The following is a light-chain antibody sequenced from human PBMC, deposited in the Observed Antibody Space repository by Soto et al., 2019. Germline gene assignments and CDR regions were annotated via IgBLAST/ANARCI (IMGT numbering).Light chain of an antibody. CDR1: QTVSRYY. Sequence: VLTQSPATLSLSPGGRAILSCRASQTVSRYYLSWYQKKPGQPPRLLIYGASTRATGVPDRFSGIGSGADFTLTISSLQPEDFAVYYCQQALTFGGGTTVE. V-gene: IGKV3D-7*01. J-gene: IGKJ4*01. CDR2: GAS. CDR3: QQALT.